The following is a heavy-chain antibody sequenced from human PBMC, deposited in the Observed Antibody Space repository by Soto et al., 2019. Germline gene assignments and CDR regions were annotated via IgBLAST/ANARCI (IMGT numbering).Heavy chain of an antibody. CDR1: GGPISRYP. Sequence: LSLTCIVSGGPISRYPWRWIRQPPGQRLEGIGYMYCRVRTISNPTLKSRVAVSVGTRKNQISLKLSTGTAADTAVYYCARAVRYYGSGSYAPNHYSGMDGWGQGPRVTVSS. D-gene: IGHD3-10*01. CDR2: MYCRVRT. CDR3: ARAVRYYGSGSYAPNHYSGMDG. J-gene: IGHJ6*02. V-gene: IGHV4-59*01.